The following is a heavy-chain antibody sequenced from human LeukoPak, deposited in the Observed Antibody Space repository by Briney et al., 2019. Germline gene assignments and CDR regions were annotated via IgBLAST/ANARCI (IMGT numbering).Heavy chain of an antibody. CDR3: ARGITTRGYSRPGV. CDR2: INHSGST. D-gene: IGHD5-18*01. CDR1: GGSFSGYY. Sequence: PSETLSLTCAVYGGSFSGYYWSWIRQPPGKGLEWIGEINHSGSTNYNPSLKSRVTISVDTSKNQFSLKLSSVTAADTAVYYCARGITTRGYSRPGVWGQGTTVTVSS. J-gene: IGHJ6*02. V-gene: IGHV4-34*01.